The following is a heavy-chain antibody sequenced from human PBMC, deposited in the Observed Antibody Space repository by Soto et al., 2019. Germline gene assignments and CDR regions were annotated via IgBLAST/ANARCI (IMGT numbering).Heavy chain of an antibody. CDR3: ASLDYGSGSSPYYFDY. CDR2: IYYSGST. J-gene: IGHJ4*02. Sequence: QLQLQESGPGLVKPSETLSLTCTVSGGSISSSSYYWGWIRQPPGKGLEWIGSIYYSGSTYYNPSLQSRVTISVDTSKNQFSLKLSSVTAADTAVYYCASLDYGSGSSPYYFDYWGQGTLVTVSS. V-gene: IGHV4-39*01. D-gene: IGHD3-10*01. CDR1: GGSISSSSYY.